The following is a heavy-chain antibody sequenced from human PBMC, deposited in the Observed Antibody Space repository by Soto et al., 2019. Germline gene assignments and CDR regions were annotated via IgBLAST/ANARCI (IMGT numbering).Heavy chain of an antibody. CDR1: GGTFSSYA. Sequence: ASVKVSCKASGGTFSSYAISWVRQAPGQGLEWMGGIIPIFGTANYAQKFQGRVTITADKSTSTAYMELSSLRSEDTAVYYCARPNYYDSSGYSFDYWGQGTLVTVSS. V-gene: IGHV1-69*06. CDR2: IIPIFGTA. CDR3: ARPNYYDSSGYSFDY. D-gene: IGHD3-22*01. J-gene: IGHJ4*02.